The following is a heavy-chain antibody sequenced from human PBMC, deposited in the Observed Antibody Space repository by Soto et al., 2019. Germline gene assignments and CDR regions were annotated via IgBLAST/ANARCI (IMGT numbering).Heavy chain of an antibody. D-gene: IGHD3-3*01. CDR2: INPNSDGT. Sequence: GAVKDTCKESAYNFTGYYMHWVRRAPGEGGEGMGWINPNSDGTNYAQKLQGWVTMTRDTSISTAYMELSRLRSDDTAGYYCASGRLGRFLAWPQRGAFDIWGQGTMVTVSS. J-gene: IGHJ3*02. CDR1: AYNFTGYY. V-gene: IGHV1-2*04. CDR3: ASGRLGRFLAWPQRGAFDI.